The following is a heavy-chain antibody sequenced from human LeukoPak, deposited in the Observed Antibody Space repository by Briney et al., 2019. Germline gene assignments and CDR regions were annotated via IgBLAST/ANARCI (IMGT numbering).Heavy chain of an antibody. V-gene: IGHV4-59*01. CDR3: ARDRSGYDLAY. J-gene: IGHJ4*02. CDR2: IYYSGST. Sequence: SETLSFTCTVSGGSISSYYWSWIRQPPGKGLEWIGYIYYSGSTNYNPSLKSRVTISVDTSKNQFSLKLSSVTAADTAMYYCARDRSGYDLAYWGQGTLVTVSS. D-gene: IGHD5-12*01. CDR1: GGSISSYY.